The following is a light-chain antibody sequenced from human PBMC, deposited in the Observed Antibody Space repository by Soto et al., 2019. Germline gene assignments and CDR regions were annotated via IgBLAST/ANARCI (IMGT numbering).Light chain of an antibody. V-gene: IGLV2-8*01. CDR2: DVT. CDR1: STDVGAYNY. Sequence: QSVLTQPPSASGSPGQSVTISCTGTSTDVGAYNYVSWYQQHPGRAPKLMIFDVTKRPSGVPDRFSGSKPGNTASLTVSGLQADDEADYYCNSYAGSNIYVFGTGTKLTVL. CDR3: NSYAGSNIYV. J-gene: IGLJ1*01.